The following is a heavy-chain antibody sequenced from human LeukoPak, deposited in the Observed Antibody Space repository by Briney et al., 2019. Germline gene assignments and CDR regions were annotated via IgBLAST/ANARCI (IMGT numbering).Heavy chain of an antibody. V-gene: IGHV1-24*01. D-gene: IGHD4-17*01. J-gene: IGHJ4*02. CDR3: APGHEYGLLDY. Sequence: GASVKVSCKVSGYSLSGLTMHWVRHAPGKGLEWMGGFDPGMAETIYAEKFQGRITMTEDTSTDTAYMELSSLRSEDTAVYYCAPGHEYGLLDYWGQGTLVTVSS. CDR1: GYSLSGLT. CDR2: FDPGMAET.